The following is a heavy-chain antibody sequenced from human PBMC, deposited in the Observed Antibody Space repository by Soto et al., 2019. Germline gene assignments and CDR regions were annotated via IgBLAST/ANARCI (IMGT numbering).Heavy chain of an antibody. CDR3: ARGRSNHYGSSPPPRFDP. CDR1: GGSFSGYY. CDR2: INHSGST. V-gene: IGHV4-34*01. Sequence: SETLSLTCAVYGGSFSGYYWSWIRQPPGKGLEWIGEINHSGSTNYNPSLKSRVTISVDTSKNQFSLKLSSVTAGDTAVYYCARGRSNHYGSSPPPRFDPWGRGTLVTVSS. D-gene: IGHD3-10*01. J-gene: IGHJ5*02.